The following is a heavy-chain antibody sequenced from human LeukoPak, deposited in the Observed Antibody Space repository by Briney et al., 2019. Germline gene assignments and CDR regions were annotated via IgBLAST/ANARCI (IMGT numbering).Heavy chain of an antibody. V-gene: IGHV4-61*01. CDR3: ARGYNSGEDDHFDY. Sequence: SGTLSLTCTVSGGSVSSGSYYWSWIRQPPGKGLEWIGYIYYSGSTNYNPSLKSRVTISVDTSKNQFSLKLSSVTAADTAVYYCARGYNSGEDDHFDYWGQGTLVTVSS. D-gene: IGHD1-20*01. CDR1: GGSVSSGSYY. J-gene: IGHJ4*02. CDR2: IYYSGST.